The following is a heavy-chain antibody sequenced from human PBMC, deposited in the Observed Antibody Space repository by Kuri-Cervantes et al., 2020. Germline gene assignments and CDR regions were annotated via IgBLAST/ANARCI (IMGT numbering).Heavy chain of an antibody. V-gene: IGHV4-34*01. CDR3: ARLPIQDGGYFDY. Sequence: GSLRLSCAVYGGSISGYYWTWIRQPPGKGLEWIGDIYHRGSTNYNPSLKSRVTISIDTSKNQFSLRLSSATAADTAVYYCARLPIQDGGYFDYWGQGTLVTVSS. CDR1: GGSISGYY. CDR2: IYHRGST. J-gene: IGHJ4*02. D-gene: IGHD3-16*01.